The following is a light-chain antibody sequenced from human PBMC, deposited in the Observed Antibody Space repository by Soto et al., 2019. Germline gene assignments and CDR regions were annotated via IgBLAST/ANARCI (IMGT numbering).Light chain of an antibody. CDR3: QQYGSSRWT. CDR2: GAS. V-gene: IGKV3-20*01. CDR1: QSISSGY. J-gene: IGKJ1*01. Sequence: EIVLMQSPGTLSLSPGEGDTVSCRASQSISSGYLAWYQHKPGQAPRLLIYGASSRATGIPDRFSGSGSGTGFTLTISRLEPEDFAVYYCQQYGSSRWTFGQGTKVEIK.